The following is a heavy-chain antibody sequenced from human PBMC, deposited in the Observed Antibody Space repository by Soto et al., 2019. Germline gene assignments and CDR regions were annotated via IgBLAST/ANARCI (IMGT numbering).Heavy chain of an antibody. CDR1: GFTFSSYS. J-gene: IGHJ4*02. CDR2: ISSSSSYI. CDR3: ARIVGATTVIFDY. V-gene: IGHV3-21*01. D-gene: IGHD1-26*01. Sequence: PGGSLRLSCAASGFTFSSYSMNWVRQAPGKGLEWVSSISSSSSYIYYADSVKGRFTISRDNAKNSLYLQMNSLRAEDTAVYYCARIVGATTVIFDYWGQGTLVTVSS.